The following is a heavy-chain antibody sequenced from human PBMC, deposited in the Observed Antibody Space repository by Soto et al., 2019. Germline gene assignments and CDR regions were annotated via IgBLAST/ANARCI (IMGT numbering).Heavy chain of an antibody. D-gene: IGHD6-13*01. CDR3: ARVPDSSSWYGGTYYYYGMDV. CDR1: GDSVSSNSAA. V-gene: IGHV6-1*01. J-gene: IGHJ6*02. CDR2: TYYRSKWYN. Sequence: SQTLSLTCAISGDSVSSNSAAWNWIRQSPSRGHEWLGRTYYRSKWYNDYAVSVKSRITINPDTSKNQFSLQLNSVTPEDTAVYYCARVPDSSSWYGGTYYYYGMDVWGQGTTVTVSS.